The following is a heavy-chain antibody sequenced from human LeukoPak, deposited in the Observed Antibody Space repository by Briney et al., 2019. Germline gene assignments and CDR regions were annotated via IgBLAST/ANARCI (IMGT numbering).Heavy chain of an antibody. V-gene: IGHV4-39*07. D-gene: IGHD2-2*02. CDR1: GGSISSSSYY. J-gene: IGHJ4*02. CDR3: ARGRVCSSTSCYKRGFDY. Sequence: PSETLSLTCTVSGGSISSSSYYWSWIRQPPGKGLEWIGEINHSGSTNYNPSLKSRVTISVDTSKNQFSLKLSSVTAADTAVYYCARGRVCSSTSCYKRGFDYWGQGTLVTVSS. CDR2: INHSGST.